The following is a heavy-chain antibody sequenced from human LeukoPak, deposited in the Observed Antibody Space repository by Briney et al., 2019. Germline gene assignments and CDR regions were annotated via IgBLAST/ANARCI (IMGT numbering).Heavy chain of an antibody. J-gene: IGHJ4*02. V-gene: IGHV4-4*07. CDR3: ARDQYYYDSSGYSNSIFDY. D-gene: IGHD3-22*01. Sequence: SGTPSFSCAVCGGSFRGYVGSGILKPAGKGLEWIGRIYTSGSTNYNPSLKSRVAMSVDTSKNQFSLKLSSVTAADTAVYYCARDQYYYDSSGYSNSIFDYWGQGTLVTVSS. CDR1: GGSFRGYV. CDR2: IYTSGST.